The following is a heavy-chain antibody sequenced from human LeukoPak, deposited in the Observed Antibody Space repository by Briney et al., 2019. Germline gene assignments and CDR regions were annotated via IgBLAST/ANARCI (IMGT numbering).Heavy chain of an antibody. CDR3: PRGPRYDFWSGYSCPSDY. V-gene: IGHV1-18*01. Sequence: WASVKVSCKASGYTFTSYGISWVRQAPGQGLEWMGWISAYNGNTNYAQKLQGRVTMTTDTSTSTAYMELRSLRSDDTAVYYCPRGPRYDFWSGYSCPSDYWGQGTLVTVSS. CDR2: ISAYNGNT. D-gene: IGHD3-3*01. J-gene: IGHJ4*02. CDR1: GYTFTSYG.